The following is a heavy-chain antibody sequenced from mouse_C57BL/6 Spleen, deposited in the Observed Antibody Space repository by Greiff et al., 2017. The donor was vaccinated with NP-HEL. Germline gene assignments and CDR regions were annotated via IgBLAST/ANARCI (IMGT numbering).Heavy chain of an antibody. Sequence: VQLQQSGAELARPGASVKMSCKASGYTFTSYTMHWVKQRPGQGLEWIGYINPSSGYTKYNQKFKDKATLTADKSSTTAYMQLSSLTSEDSAVYYCARGVTTAGWYFDVWGTGTTVTVSS. V-gene: IGHV1-4*01. CDR3: ARGVTTAGWYFDV. CDR2: INPSSGYT. D-gene: IGHD2-2*01. J-gene: IGHJ1*03. CDR1: GYTFTSYT.